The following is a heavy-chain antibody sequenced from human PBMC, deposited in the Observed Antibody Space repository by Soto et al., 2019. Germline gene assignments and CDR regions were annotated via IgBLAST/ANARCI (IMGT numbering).Heavy chain of an antibody. CDR3: ARRGSSKRYYYYGMDV. J-gene: IGHJ6*02. CDR2: IYPGDSDT. CDR1: GYSFTSYW. V-gene: IGHV5-51*01. Sequence: LGESLKISCKGSGYSFTSYWIGWVRQMPGKGLEWMGIIYPGDSDTRYSPSFQGQVTISADKSISTAYLQWSSLKASDTAMYYCARRGSSKRYYYYGMDVWGQVTTVTVSS. D-gene: IGHD6-6*01.